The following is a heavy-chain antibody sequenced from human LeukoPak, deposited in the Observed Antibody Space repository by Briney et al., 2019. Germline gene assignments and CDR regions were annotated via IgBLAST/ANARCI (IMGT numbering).Heavy chain of an antibody. V-gene: IGHV3-33*01. CDR1: GFPFSSYG. CDR2: RWYDGSDK. J-gene: IGHJ4*02. D-gene: IGHD6-19*01. CDR3: TILAVASDFDY. Sequence: GGSLRLSCAVSGFPFSSYGMHWVRQAPGKGLEWVAIRWYDGSDKYYGDSVKGRFTISRDNSKNTLYLQMNSLRAEDTAVYYCTILAVASDFDYWGQGTLVTVSS.